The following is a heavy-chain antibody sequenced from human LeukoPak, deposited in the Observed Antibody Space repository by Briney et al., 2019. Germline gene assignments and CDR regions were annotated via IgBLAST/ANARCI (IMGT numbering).Heavy chain of an antibody. V-gene: IGHV5-51*01. CDR1: GYSFTSYW. J-gene: IGHJ5*02. D-gene: IGHD4-17*01. CDR3: ASLTTVTTNGFDP. Sequence: GESLKISCKGSGYSFTSYWIGWVRQMPGKGLEWMGIIYPGDSDTRYSPSFQGQVTISADKSISTAYLQWSSLKASDTAMYYCASLTTVTTNGFDPWGQGTLVTVSS. CDR2: IYPGDSDT.